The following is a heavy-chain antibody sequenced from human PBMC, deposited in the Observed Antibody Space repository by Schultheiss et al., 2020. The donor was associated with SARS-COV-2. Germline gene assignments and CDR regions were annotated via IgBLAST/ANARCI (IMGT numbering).Heavy chain of an antibody. Sequence: SETLSLTCSVSGDSIGTYYWSWIRQPPGKGLEWIGYIYYSGSTNYNPSLKSRVTISVDKSKNQFSLKLSSVTAADTAVYYCARDYSSGSRYYYGMDVWGHGPPVTVSS. CDR3: ARDYSSGSRYYYGMDV. V-gene: IGHV4-59*12. D-gene: IGHD6-19*01. CDR2: IYYSGST. J-gene: IGHJ6*02. CDR1: GDSIGTYY.